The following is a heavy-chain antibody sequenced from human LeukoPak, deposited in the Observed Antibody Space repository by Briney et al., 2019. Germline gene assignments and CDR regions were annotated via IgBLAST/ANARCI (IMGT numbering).Heavy chain of an antibody. V-gene: IGHV3-21*01. D-gene: IGHD3-10*01. J-gene: IGHJ4*02. Sequence: PGGSLRLSCAASGFTFSSYSMNWVRQAPGKGLEWVSSISSSSSYIYYADSVKGRFTISRDNAKNSLYLQMNSLRAEDTAVYYCARDLGTTMIRGVFDYWGQGTLVTVSS. CDR1: GFTFSSYS. CDR3: ARDLGTTMIRGVFDY. CDR2: ISSSSSYI.